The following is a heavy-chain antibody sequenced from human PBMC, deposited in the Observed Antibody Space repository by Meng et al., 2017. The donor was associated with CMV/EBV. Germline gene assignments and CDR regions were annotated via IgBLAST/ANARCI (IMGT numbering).Heavy chain of an antibody. CDR1: GFIFSTYA. CDR3: ARDGYSSSWYGPGYYYYYYGMDV. D-gene: IGHD6-13*01. Sequence: GESLKISCTVSGFIFSTYAMHWVRQAPGKGLEWVAVISYDGSNKYYADSVKGRFTISRDNSKNTLYLQMNSLRAEDTAVYYCARDGYSSSWYGPGYYYYYYGMDVWGQGTTVTVSS. CDR2: ISYDGSNK. V-gene: IGHV3-30-3*01. J-gene: IGHJ6*02.